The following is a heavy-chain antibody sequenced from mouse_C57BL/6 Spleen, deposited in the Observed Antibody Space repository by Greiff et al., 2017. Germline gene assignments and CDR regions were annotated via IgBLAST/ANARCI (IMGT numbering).Heavy chain of an antibody. CDR3: ARPTAQATAWFAY. D-gene: IGHD3-2*02. CDR1: GYTFTSYW. Sequence: SGAELAKPGASVKLSCKASGYTFTSYWMHWVKQRPGQGLEWIGSLNPSSGETKYNQKFKDKATLTADKSSSTAYMQLSSLTYEDSAVYYCARPTAQATAWFAYWGQGTLVTVSA. J-gene: IGHJ3*01. CDR2: LNPSSGET. V-gene: IGHV1-7*01.